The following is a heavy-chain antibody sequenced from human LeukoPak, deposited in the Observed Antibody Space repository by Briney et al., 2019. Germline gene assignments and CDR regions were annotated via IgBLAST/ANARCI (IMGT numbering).Heavy chain of an antibody. CDR2: MNPNSGNT. CDR1: GYTFTSYD. Sequence: ASVKVSCKASGYTFTSYDINWVRQATGQGHEWMGWMNPNSGNTGYAQKFQGRVTMTRNTSISTAYMELSSLRSEDTAVYYCARVGRKSRHAFDIWGQGTMVTVSS. D-gene: IGHD3-10*01. J-gene: IGHJ3*02. CDR3: ARVGRKSRHAFDI. V-gene: IGHV1-8*01.